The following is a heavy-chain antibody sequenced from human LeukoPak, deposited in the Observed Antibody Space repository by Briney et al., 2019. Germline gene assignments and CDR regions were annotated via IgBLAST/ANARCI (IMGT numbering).Heavy chain of an antibody. J-gene: IGHJ4*02. CDR2: ISAYNGNT. CDR3: ARFRAGVGEPYGDY. V-gene: IGHV1-18*01. Sequence: GASVKVSCKTSGYSFTNYGISWVRQAPGQGLEWMGCISAYNGNTNYAQKLQGRVTMTTDTSTSTAYMELRSLRSDDTAVYYCARFRAGVGEPYGDYWGQGTLVTVSS. D-gene: IGHD3-10*01. CDR1: GYSFTNYG.